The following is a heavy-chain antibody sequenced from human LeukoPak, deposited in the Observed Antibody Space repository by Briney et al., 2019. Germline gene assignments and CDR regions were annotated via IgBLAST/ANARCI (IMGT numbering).Heavy chain of an antibody. Sequence: GESLKISWNSSGYRFTTYWNGRVRQMPGTGLEWMGTIYPGDSDSRDSPFFQGQVTISADKFISTDYLQWSSLKSSDTAMYYCARGGIPGGNYYREHFDYWGQGALVTVSS. V-gene: IGHV5-51*01. D-gene: IGHD1-26*01. CDR2: IYPGDSDS. CDR3: ARGGIPGGNYYREHFDY. CDR1: GYRFTTYW. J-gene: IGHJ4*02.